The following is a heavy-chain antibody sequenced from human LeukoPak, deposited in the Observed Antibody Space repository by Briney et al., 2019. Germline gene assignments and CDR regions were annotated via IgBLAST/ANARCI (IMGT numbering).Heavy chain of an antibody. CDR2: FDPKNGET. CDR1: GYTFTSYY. CDR3: ATVNVEIEGYDQVAFHY. Sequence: GASVKVSCKASGYTFTSYYMHWVRQAPGKGLEWMGGFDPKNGETIYAQKFQGRVTVTEDTSADTAYIELSSLRSEDTAVYYCATVNVEIEGYDQVAFHYWGQGTLVTVAS. J-gene: IGHJ4*02. D-gene: IGHD5-12*01. V-gene: IGHV1-24*01.